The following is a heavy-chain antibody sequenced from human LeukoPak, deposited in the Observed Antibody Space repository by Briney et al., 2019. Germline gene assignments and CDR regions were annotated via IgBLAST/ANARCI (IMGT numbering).Heavy chain of an antibody. CDR1: GFTFSNYA. CDR2: TRGGGAVT. CDR3: AKDLIEITYYDILTGYYPFDY. Sequence: GGSLRLSCAASGFTFSNYAMNWVRQAPGKGLEWVSTTRGGGAVTYYADSVKGRFTISRDNSRNTLYLQMDSLRAEDTAVYYCAKDLIEITYYDILTGYYPFDYWGQGTLVTVSS. D-gene: IGHD3-9*01. J-gene: IGHJ4*02. V-gene: IGHV3-23*01.